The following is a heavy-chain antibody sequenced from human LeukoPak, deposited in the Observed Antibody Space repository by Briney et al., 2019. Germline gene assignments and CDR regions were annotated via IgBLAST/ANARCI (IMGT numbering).Heavy chain of an antibody. D-gene: IGHD6-19*01. Sequence: TSETLSLTCTVSGGSISSYYWSWVRQPPGKGLEWIGYIYYSGSTNYNPSLKSRVTISVDTSKNQFSLKLSSVTAADTAVYYCARQPGSGWYRFDYWGQGTLVTVSS. J-gene: IGHJ4*02. CDR2: IYYSGST. CDR3: ARQPGSGWYRFDY. CDR1: GGSISSYY. V-gene: IGHV4-59*08.